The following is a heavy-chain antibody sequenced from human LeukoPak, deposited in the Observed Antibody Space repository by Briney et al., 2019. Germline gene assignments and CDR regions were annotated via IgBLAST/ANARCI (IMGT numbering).Heavy chain of an antibody. CDR3: ARGALCGGDCYSAYYYYYMDV. CDR1: GGTFSSYA. V-gene: IGHV1-69*13. D-gene: IGHD2-21*02. J-gene: IGHJ6*03. CDR2: IIPIFGTA. Sequence: ASVKVSCKASGGTFSSYAIGWVRQAPGQGLEWMGGIIPIFGTANYAQKFQGRVTITADESTSTAYMELSSLRSEDTAVYYCARGALCGGDCYSAYYYYYMDVWGKGTTVTISS.